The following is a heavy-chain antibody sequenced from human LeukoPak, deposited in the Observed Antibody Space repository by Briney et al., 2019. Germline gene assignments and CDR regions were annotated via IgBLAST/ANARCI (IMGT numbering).Heavy chain of an antibody. Sequence: GGSLRLSCAASGFTFSSKWMHWVRQAPGQGLEWVAVISFDGSNQYYADSVKGRFTIYRDNFKNTVYLQMNSLRAEETAVYYCAKSHPPTVTTEEGEYLQHWGQGTLVTVSS. V-gene: IGHV3-30*18. CDR3: AKSHPPTVTTEEGEYLQH. J-gene: IGHJ1*01. CDR2: ISFDGSNQ. D-gene: IGHD4-17*01. CDR1: GFTFSSKW.